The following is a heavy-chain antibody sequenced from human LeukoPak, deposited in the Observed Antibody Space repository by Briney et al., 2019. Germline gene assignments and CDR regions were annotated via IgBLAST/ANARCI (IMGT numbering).Heavy chain of an antibody. J-gene: IGHJ4*02. D-gene: IGHD3-22*01. CDR3: ATEGAYYESSGYSDF. Sequence: ASVKVSCKVSGYTLTELSMHWVRQAPGKGLEWMGRFDPEAGETIYAQKFQGRVTMTEDTSPDTAYMELSSLRSEDTAVYYCATEGAYYESSGYSDFWGQGTLVTVSS. V-gene: IGHV1-24*01. CDR1: GYTLTELS. CDR2: FDPEAGET.